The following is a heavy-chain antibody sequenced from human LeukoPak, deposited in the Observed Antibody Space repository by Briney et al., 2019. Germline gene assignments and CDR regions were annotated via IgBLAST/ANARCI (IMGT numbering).Heavy chain of an antibody. J-gene: IGHJ4*02. D-gene: IGHD3-10*01. Sequence: SETLSLTCTISGGSMSSYYWGWIRQPPGKGLEWIGYINSGGSTNYKPSLKSRVTISVDTSKNQFSLKLRSVTVADTAVYYCAREPTQPLRFGEFHPFDNWGQGTLVTVSS. CDR2: INSGGST. V-gene: IGHV4-59*12. CDR1: GGSMSSYY. CDR3: AREPTQPLRFGEFHPFDN.